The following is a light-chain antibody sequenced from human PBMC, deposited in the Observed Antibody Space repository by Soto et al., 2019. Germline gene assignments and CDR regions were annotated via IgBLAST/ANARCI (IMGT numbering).Light chain of an antibody. J-gene: IGKJ2*01. CDR3: LQYGSSPPAYT. V-gene: IGKV3-20*01. CDR2: GAS. Sequence: ESVLTQSPGTLSLSPGDRATLSCRASQYVSASYFAWYQQKPGQAPRLLIYGASNRATGIPDRFSGSGSGTDFTLTISRLEPEDFAVYYCLQYGSSPPAYTFGQGNKLEIK. CDR1: QYVSASY.